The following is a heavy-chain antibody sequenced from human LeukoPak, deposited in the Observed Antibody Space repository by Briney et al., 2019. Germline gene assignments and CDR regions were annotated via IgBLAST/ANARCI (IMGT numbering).Heavy chain of an antibody. J-gene: IGHJ6*02. CDR1: GYTFTVDY. D-gene: IGHD6-13*01. Sequence: AAVTVSFKASGYTFTVDYMHWVRQAPGQGLEWMVWINPNRGGTNYAHKFQGRVTMTRDTSNSTAYMELSRMRSDDTAVYYCASVDSSSWCSGYYYYGMDVWGQGTTVTVSS. CDR2: INPNRGGT. V-gene: IGHV1-2*07. CDR3: ASVDSSSWCSGYYYYGMDV.